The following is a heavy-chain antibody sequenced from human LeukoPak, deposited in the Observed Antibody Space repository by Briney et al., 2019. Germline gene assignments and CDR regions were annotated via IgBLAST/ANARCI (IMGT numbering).Heavy chain of an antibody. CDR2: IYYSGST. V-gene: IGHV4-30-4*08. CDR1: GGSISSGDYY. D-gene: IGHD2-8*01. Sequence: PSQTLSLTCTVSGGSISSGDYYWSWVRQPPGKGLEWIGYIYYSGSTYYNPSLKSRVTISVDTSKNQFSLQLSSVTAADTAVYYCARDLYQDWFDPWGQGTLVTVTS. CDR3: ARDLYQDWFDP. J-gene: IGHJ5*02.